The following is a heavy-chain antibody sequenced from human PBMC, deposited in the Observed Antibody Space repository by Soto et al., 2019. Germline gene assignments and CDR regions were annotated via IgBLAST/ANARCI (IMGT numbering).Heavy chain of an antibody. D-gene: IGHD1-1*01. V-gene: IGHV1-69*01. CDR1: GGTFSSYA. Sequence: QVQLVQSGAEVKKPGSSVKVSRKASGGTFSSYAISWVRQAPGQGLEWMGGIIPIFGTANYAQKFQGRVTITADESTSTAYMELSSLRSEDTAVYYCASWMRTTGTYYFDYWGQGTLVTVSS. CDR2: IIPIFGTA. J-gene: IGHJ4*02. CDR3: ASWMRTTGTYYFDY.